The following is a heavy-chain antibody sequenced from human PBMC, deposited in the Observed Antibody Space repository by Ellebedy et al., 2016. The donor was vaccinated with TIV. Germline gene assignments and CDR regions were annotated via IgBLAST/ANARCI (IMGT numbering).Heavy chain of an antibody. Sequence: MPSETLSLTCTVSGGSISSGDYYWSWIRQPPGKGLEWIGYIYYSGSTYYNPSLKSRVSLSVDTSKNQFSLKLSSVTAADTAVYYCARFITMVVVVMPSDAFDIWGQGTMVTVSS. V-gene: IGHV4-30-4*01. J-gene: IGHJ3*02. CDR2: IYYSGST. CDR3: ARFITMVVVVMPSDAFDI. CDR1: GGSISSGDYY. D-gene: IGHD3-22*01.